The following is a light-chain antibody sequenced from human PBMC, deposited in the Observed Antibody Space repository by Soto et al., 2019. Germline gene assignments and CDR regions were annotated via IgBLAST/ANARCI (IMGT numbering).Light chain of an antibody. Sequence: QPVLTQPPSVSGAPGQRVTVSCIGNSSNIGAGYPVHWYQQLPGTAPKLLIYGNTNRLSGVPDRFSGSKSATSASLAITGLQAEDEADYYCQSFDSSLSGWVFGGGTKLTVL. CDR1: SSNIGAGYP. CDR3: QSFDSSLSGWV. CDR2: GNT. V-gene: IGLV1-40*01. J-gene: IGLJ3*02.